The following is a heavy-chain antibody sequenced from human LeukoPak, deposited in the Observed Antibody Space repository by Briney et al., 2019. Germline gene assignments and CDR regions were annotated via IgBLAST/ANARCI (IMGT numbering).Heavy chain of an antibody. V-gene: IGHV3-23*01. CDR2: ISGGGGNT. D-gene: IGHD5-24*01. J-gene: IGHJ4*02. Sequence: QPGGSLRLSCAASGFTFRSYAINWVRQAPGKGLEWVSAISGGGGNTYYADSVKGRFTISRDNSKNTLYLQMNSLRAEDTAVYYCARLMVATNYWGQGTLVTVSS. CDR3: ARLMVATNY. CDR1: GFTFRSYA.